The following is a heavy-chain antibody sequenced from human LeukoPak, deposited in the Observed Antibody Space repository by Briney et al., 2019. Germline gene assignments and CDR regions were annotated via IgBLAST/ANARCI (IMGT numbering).Heavy chain of an antibody. CDR1: GYTFTGYY. CDR2: INPNSGGT. V-gene: IGHV1-2*02. CDR3: ARDPNWNKNYYYYMDV. Sequence: GASVKVSCKASGYTFTGYYMHWVRQAPGQGLEWMGWINPNSGGTNYAQKFQGRVTMTRDTSISTAYMELSRLRSDDTAVYYCARDPNWNKNYYYYMDVWGKGTTVTVSS. J-gene: IGHJ6*03. D-gene: IGHD1/OR15-1a*01.